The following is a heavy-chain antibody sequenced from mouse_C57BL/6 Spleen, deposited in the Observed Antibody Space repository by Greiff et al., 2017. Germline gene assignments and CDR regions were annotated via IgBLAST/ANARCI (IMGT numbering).Heavy chain of an antibody. CDR2: IYPGDGDT. CDR3: ARCEGITTVVADWYFDV. V-gene: IGHV1-82*01. CDR1: GYAFSSSW. D-gene: IGHD1-1*01. J-gene: IGHJ1*03. Sequence: VQGVESGPELVKPGASVKISCKASGYAFSSSWMNWVKQRPGKGLEWIGRIYPGDGDTNYNGKFKGKATLTADKSSSTAYMQLSSLTSEDSAVYFCARCEGITTVVADWYFDVWGTGTTVTVSS.